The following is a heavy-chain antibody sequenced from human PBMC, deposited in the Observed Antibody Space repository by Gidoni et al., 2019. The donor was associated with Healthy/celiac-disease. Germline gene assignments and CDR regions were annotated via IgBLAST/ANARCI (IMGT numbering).Heavy chain of an antibody. CDR3: ARDRRLYGSGSYYNRRHLSIYGMDV. CDR2: ISYDGSNK. Sequence: QVQLVESGGGVVQPGRSLSLSCAASGFPFSSYSMHWVRQAPGKGLEWVAVISYDGSNKYYADSVKGRFTISRDNSKNTLYLQMNSLRAEDTAVYYCARDRRLYGSGSYYNRRHLSIYGMDVWGQGTTVTVSS. J-gene: IGHJ6*02. D-gene: IGHD3-10*01. CDR1: GFPFSSYS. V-gene: IGHV3-30-3*01.